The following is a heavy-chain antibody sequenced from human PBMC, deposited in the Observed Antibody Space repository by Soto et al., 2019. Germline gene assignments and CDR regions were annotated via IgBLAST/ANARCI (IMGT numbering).Heavy chain of an antibody. V-gene: IGHV3-7*03. CDR1: GFTFSSYW. D-gene: IGHD3-22*01. CDR2: IKQDGSEK. Sequence: GGSLRLSCAASGFTFSSYWMSWVRQAPGKGLERVANIKQDGSEKYYVDSVKGRFTISRDNAKNSLYLQMNSLRAEDTAVYYCAREVDDSSGNYYGMDVWGQGTTVTVSS. CDR3: AREVDDSSGNYYGMDV. J-gene: IGHJ6*02.